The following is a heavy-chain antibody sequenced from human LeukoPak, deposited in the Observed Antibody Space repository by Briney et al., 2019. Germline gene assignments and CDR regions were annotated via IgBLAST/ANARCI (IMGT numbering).Heavy chain of an antibody. V-gene: IGHV1-69*13. Sequence: AASVKVSCKASGGTFSSYAISWVRQAPGQGLEWMGGIIPIFGTANYAQKLQGRVTITADESKSTAYMELSSLRYEDTAVYYCARVTTKYYDSSRYLVYWGQGTRVSVLS. CDR3: ARVTTKYYDSSRYLVY. CDR2: IIPIFGTA. CDR1: GGTFSSYA. J-gene: IGHJ4*02. D-gene: IGHD3-22*01.